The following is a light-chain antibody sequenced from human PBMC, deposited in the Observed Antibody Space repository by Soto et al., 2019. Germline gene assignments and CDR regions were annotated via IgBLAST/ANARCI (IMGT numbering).Light chain of an antibody. CDR3: QTWGTGLRV. V-gene: IGLV4-69*01. J-gene: IGLJ2*01. CDR1: SGHSSYA. Sequence: QLVLTQSPSASASLGASVKLTCTLSSGHSSYAIAWHQQQPDKGPRYLMKVNSDGSHNKGDGIPDRFSGSSSGAERFLTISRLQSEDEADFYCQTWGTGLRVFGGVTKLTVL. CDR2: VNSDGSH.